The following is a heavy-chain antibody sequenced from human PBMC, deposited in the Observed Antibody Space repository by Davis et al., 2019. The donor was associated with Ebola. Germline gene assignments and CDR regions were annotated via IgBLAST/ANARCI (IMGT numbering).Heavy chain of an antibody. CDR1: GYTFTGYY. Sequence: ASVKVSCKASGYTFTGYYMHWVRQAPGQGLEWMGWINPNSGGTNYAQKLQGRVTMTTDTSTSTAYMELSSLRSEDTAVYYCARDLGAPYCSGGSCYPKNDYWGQGTLVTVSS. V-gene: IGHV1-2*02. CDR2: INPNSGGT. J-gene: IGHJ4*02. D-gene: IGHD2-15*01. CDR3: ARDLGAPYCSGGSCYPKNDY.